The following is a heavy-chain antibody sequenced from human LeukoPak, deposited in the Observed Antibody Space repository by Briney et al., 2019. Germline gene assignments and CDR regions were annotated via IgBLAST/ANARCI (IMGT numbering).Heavy chain of an antibody. CDR2: INHSGYT. CDR1: GVSFDDYY. Sequence: SETLSLTCAASGVSFDDYYWAWVRQTPGKGLEWIGEINHSGYTNDSPSLKSRVTLSIDTSRKQFSLNLRSVTVADAGIYYCTTMTTGHDYWGQGTLVTVSS. J-gene: IGHJ4*02. D-gene: IGHD4-17*01. CDR3: TTMTTGHDY. V-gene: IGHV4-34*01.